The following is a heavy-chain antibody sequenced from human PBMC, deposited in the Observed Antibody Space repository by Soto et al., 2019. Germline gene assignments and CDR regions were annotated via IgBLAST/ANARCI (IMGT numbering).Heavy chain of an antibody. Sequence: KPGGSLRLSCAASRFTLSNAWMNWVRQAPGKGLEWVGRIKSKTDGGTTDYAAPVKGRFTISRDDLKNTLSLQLNSLRTEDKAVYYCTADPAYYDYWSAYLGWFDPWGQGTLVTVSS. CDR2: IKSKTDGGTT. CDR3: TADPAYYDYWSAYLGWFDP. D-gene: IGHD3-3*01. V-gene: IGHV3-15*01. CDR1: RFTLSNAW. J-gene: IGHJ5*02.